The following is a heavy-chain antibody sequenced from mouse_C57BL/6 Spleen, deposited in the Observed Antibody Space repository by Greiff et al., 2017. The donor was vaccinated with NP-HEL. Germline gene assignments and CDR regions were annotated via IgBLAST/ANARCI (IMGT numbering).Heavy chain of an antibody. Sequence: VQLQQSGPELVKPGASVKISCKASGYAFSSSWMNWVKQRPGKGLEWIGRIYPGDGDTNYNGKFKGKATLTADKSSSTAYMQLSSLTSEDSAVYFCARFAHYYYGSRDYYAMDYWGQGTSVTVSS. D-gene: IGHD1-1*01. CDR1: GYAFSSSW. J-gene: IGHJ4*01. V-gene: IGHV1-82*01. CDR3: ARFAHYYYGSRDYYAMDY. CDR2: IYPGDGDT.